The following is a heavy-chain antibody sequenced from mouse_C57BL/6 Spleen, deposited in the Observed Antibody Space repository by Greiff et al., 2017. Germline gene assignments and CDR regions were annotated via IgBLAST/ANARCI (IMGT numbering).Heavy chain of an antibody. CDR3: ARKPLFDDYDVGDAMDY. Sequence: EVQLQESGAELVKPGASVKLSCTASGFNIKDYYMHWVKQRTEQGLEWIGRIDPEDGETKYAPKFQGKATITADTSSNTAYLQRSSLTSEDTAVYYCARKPLFDDYDVGDAMDYWGQGTSVTVSS. CDR2: IDPEDGET. V-gene: IGHV14-2*01. D-gene: IGHD2-4*01. J-gene: IGHJ4*01. CDR1: GFNIKDYY.